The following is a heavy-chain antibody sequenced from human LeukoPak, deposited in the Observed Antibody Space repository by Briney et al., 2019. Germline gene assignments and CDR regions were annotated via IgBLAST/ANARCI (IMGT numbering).Heavy chain of an antibody. J-gene: IGHJ5*02. Sequence: SVKVSCKASGGTFSSYAIRWVRQAPGQGLEWMGGIIPIFGTANYAQKFQGRVTITADESTSTAYMELSSLRSEDTAVYYCARDSPRSHCSSTSCYNWFDPWGQGTLVTVSS. CDR2: IIPIFGTA. CDR1: GGTFSSYA. D-gene: IGHD2-2*01. CDR3: ARDSPRSHCSSTSCYNWFDP. V-gene: IGHV1-69*01.